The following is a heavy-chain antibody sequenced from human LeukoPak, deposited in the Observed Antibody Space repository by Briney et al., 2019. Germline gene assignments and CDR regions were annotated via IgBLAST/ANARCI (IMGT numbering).Heavy chain of an antibody. CDR1: GFTFDDYG. V-gene: IGHV3-33*06. Sequence: PGGSLRLSCAASGFTFDDYGMHWVRQAPGKGLELVAVIWYDGSNKYYADSVKGRFTISRDNSKNTLYLQMNSLRAEDTAVYYCAKDVQRALWFGELPHWGQGTLVTVSS. CDR2: IWYDGSNK. CDR3: AKDVQRALWFGELPH. J-gene: IGHJ4*02. D-gene: IGHD3-10*01.